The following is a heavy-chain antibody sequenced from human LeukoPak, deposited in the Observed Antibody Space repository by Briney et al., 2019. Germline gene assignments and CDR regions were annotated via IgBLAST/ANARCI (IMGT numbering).Heavy chain of an antibody. CDR3: ARAPVLRYFDWLLVGWFDP. D-gene: IGHD3-9*01. Sequence: SETLSLTCTVSGGSISSYYWSWIRQPPGKGLEWIGYIYYSGSTNYNPSLKSRVTISVDTSKNQFSLKLSSVTAADTAVYYCARAPVLRYFDWLLVGWFDPWGQGTLVTVSS. CDR1: GGSISSYY. CDR2: IYYSGST. V-gene: IGHV4-59*12. J-gene: IGHJ5*02.